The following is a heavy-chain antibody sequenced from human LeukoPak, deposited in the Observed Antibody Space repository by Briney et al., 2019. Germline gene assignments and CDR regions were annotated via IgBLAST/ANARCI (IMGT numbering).Heavy chain of an antibody. D-gene: IGHD6-19*01. V-gene: IGHV5-10-1*01. CDR1: GYRFTSYW. J-gene: IGHJ3*02. CDR2: IDPSDSYS. CDR3: ARTRSPYSSGWFDALDI. Sequence: GESLRISCMGSGYRFTSYWISWVRQMPGKGLEWMGRIDPSDSYSNYSPSFQGHVTISADKSITTAYLQWNSLKTSDTAMYYCARTRSPYSSGWFDALDIWGQGTMVTVSS.